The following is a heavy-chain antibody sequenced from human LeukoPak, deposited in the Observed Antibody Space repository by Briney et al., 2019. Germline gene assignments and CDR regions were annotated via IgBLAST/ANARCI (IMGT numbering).Heavy chain of an antibody. CDR2: INPNSGVT. CDR3: ARDVHCSSTSCRAGYYYGMDV. CDR1: GYTFTGYY. V-gene: IGHV1-2*04. J-gene: IGHJ6*02. D-gene: IGHD2-2*01. Sequence: ASVKVSCKASGYTFTGYYMHWVRQAPGQGLEWMGLINPNSGVTNYAQKFQGWVIMTRDTSISTAYMELSRLRSDDTAVYYCARDVHCSSTSCRAGYYYGMDVWGQGTTVTVSS.